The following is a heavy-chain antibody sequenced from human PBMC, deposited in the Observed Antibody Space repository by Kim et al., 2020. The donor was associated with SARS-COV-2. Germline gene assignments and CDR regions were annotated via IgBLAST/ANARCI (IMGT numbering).Heavy chain of an antibody. CDR2: IYYSGST. Sequence: SETLSLTCTVSGGSISSSSYYWGWIRQPPGKGLEWIGSIYYSGSTYYNPSLKSRVTISVDTSKNQFSLKLSSVTAADTAVYYCARSRYCSGGSCYGGPNWFDPWGQGTLVTVSS. D-gene: IGHD2-15*01. CDR1: GGSISSSSYY. V-gene: IGHV4-39*01. CDR3: ARSRYCSGGSCYGGPNWFDP. J-gene: IGHJ5*02.